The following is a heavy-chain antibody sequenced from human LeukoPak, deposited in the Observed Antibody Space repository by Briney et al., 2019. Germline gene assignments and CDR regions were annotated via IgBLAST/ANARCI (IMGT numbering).Heavy chain of an antibody. D-gene: IGHD2-15*01. V-gene: IGHV4-31*03. CDR2: IYYSGST. CDR3: ARVHGIEVWFDP. J-gene: IGHJ5*02. CDR1: GGSISSGGYY. Sequence: TSETLSLTCTVSGGSISSGGYYWSWIRQHPGKGLEWIGYIYYSGSTYYNPSLKSRVTISVDTSKNQFSLKLSSVTAADTAVYYCARVHGIEVWFDPWGQGTLVTVSS.